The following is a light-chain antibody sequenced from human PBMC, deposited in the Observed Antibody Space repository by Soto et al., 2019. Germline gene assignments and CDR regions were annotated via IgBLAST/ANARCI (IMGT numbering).Light chain of an antibody. V-gene: IGKV3-20*01. CDR2: AAS. J-gene: IGKJ1*01. CDR3: QQSGNSPTT. CDR1: QSVSTKF. Sequence: EIVLTQSPGTLSLSPGERAALSCRAIQSVSTKFLDWYQQKPGQAPRLLIYAASNRATGIPDRFSGSGSGTDFTLTISRLEPEDFAVYYCQQSGNSPTTFGQGTKVEIK.